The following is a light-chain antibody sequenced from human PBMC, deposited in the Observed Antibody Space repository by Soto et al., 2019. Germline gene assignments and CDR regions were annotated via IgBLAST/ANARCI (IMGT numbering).Light chain of an antibody. CDR3: QQFDTSPWT. Sequence: DIQMAQSPSTLSASVGDTVTITCRASQSVSVWLAWYQQKPGKAPNLLVYDASSLQSGVPSRFSGSGSGTEFTLTITNLQPDDFATYYCQQFDTSPWTFGQGTKVDMK. CDR1: QSVSVW. CDR2: DAS. J-gene: IGKJ1*01. V-gene: IGKV1-5*01.